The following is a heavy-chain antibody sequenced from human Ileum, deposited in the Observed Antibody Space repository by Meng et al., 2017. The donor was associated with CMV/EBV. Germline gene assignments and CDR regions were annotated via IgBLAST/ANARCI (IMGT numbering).Heavy chain of an antibody. J-gene: IGHJ5*02. Sequence: QVQLRESGPGLVQPSPTLSLSCTVSGASTSSGDYYWSWIRQPPGKGLEWIGYIFFSGNTYYNPSLNNRVIISIDTPRNQFSLKVDSVTAADTAVYYCARFRIAALGNLFDPWGHGTLVTVSS. CDR1: GASTSSGDYY. V-gene: IGHV4-30-4*08. CDR2: IFFSGNT. D-gene: IGHD6-13*01. CDR3: ARFRIAALGNLFDP.